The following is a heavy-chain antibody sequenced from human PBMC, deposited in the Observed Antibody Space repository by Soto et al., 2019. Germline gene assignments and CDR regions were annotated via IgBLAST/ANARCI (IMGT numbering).Heavy chain of an antibody. CDR3: ARVDTAMAVFDY. Sequence: SETLSLTCTVSGGSITSNYWTWIRRTAGKGFEWIGYIYYSGSTNYNPSLKSRVTISVDTSKNQFSLKLSSVTAADTAVYYCARVDTAMAVFDYCGQGSLVSVSA. D-gene: IGHD5-18*01. CDR1: GGSITSNY. J-gene: IGHJ4*02. CDR2: IYYSGST. V-gene: IGHV4-59*01.